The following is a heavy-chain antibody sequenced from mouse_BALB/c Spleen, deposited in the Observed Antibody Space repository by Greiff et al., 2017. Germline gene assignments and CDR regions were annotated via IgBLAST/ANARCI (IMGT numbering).Heavy chain of an antibody. CDR2: IYWDDDK. D-gene: IGHD2-12*01. J-gene: IGHJ3*01. Sequence: QVTLKVCGPGILQPSQTLSLTCSFSGFSLSTSGMGVSWIRQPSGKGLEWLAHIYWDDDKRYNPSLKSRLTISKDTSRNQVFLKITSVDTADTATYYCARREETYDACAYWGQGTLVTVSA. V-gene: IGHV8-12*01. CDR1: GFSLSTSGMG. CDR3: ARREETYDACAY.